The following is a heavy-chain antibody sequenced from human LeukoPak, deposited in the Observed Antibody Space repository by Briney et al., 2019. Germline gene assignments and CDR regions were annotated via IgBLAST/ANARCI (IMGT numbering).Heavy chain of an antibody. CDR3: ARGGRYFDWLLPFDY. Sequence: SVKVSCKASGGTFSSYAISWVRQAPGQGLEWMGGIIPIFGTANYAQKFQGRVTITADESTSTAYMELSSLRSEDTAVYYCARGGRYFDWLLPFDYWGQGTLATVSS. V-gene: IGHV1-69*01. CDR1: GGTFSSYA. D-gene: IGHD3-9*01. CDR2: IIPIFGTA. J-gene: IGHJ4*02.